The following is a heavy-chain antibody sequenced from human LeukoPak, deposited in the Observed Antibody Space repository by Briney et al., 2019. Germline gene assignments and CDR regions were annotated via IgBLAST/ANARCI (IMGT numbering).Heavy chain of an antibody. Sequence: SETLSLTCTVSGASISDYYWSWIRQPPGKGLEWIGFFSNSGTTNYNPSLKSRVTMSVDTSKNQLSLKLSSVTAADTAVYYCARGSNWGDYWGQGTLVTVSS. V-gene: IGHV4-59*12. D-gene: IGHD7-27*01. CDR3: ARGSNWGDY. J-gene: IGHJ4*02. CDR2: FSNSGTT. CDR1: GASISDYY.